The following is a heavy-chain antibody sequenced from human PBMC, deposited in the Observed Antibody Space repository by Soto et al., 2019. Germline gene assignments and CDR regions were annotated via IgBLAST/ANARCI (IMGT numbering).Heavy chain of an antibody. CDR3: ARGAGYGSSWYNWFDP. CDR1: GYTFTNYA. CDR2: INAGNGNT. V-gene: IGHV1-3*01. J-gene: IGHJ5*02. Sequence: ASVKVSCKASGYTFTNYAMHWVRQAPGQRLEWMGWINAGNGNTKYSQKFQGRVTITSDTSASTAYMKLSSLRSEDTAIYYCARGAGYGSSWYNWFDPWGQGTQVTVSS. D-gene: IGHD6-13*01.